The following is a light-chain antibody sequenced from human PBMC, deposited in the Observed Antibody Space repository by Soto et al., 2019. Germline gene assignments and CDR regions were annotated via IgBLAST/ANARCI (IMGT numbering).Light chain of an antibody. CDR2: DAS. CDR1: QSISSW. J-gene: IGKJ2*01. Sequence: DIQMTQSPSALSASVGDRGTITCRASQSISSWLAWYQQKPGKAPKLLIYDASSLESRVPSSFSGSGSGTEFTLTISGLRPDDFAIYYCQQYNTYSYTFGQGTKLEIK. CDR3: QQYNTYSYT. V-gene: IGKV1-5*01.